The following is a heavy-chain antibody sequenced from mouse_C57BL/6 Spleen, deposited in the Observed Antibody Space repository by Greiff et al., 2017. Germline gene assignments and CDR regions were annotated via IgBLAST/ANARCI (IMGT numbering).Heavy chain of an antibody. J-gene: IGHJ2*01. CDR1: GYTFTDFF. CDR2: INPNNGGT. D-gene: IGHD3-3*01. V-gene: IGHV1-26*01. Sequence: VQLHQSGPELVKPGASVKISCKASGYTFTDFFMNWVKQSHGKSLEWIGDINPNNGGTSYNQKFKGKATLTVDQSYSTAYTELRSLTSEDSAVYYGARAGTSQVDYWGQGTAHTGSA. CDR3: ARAGTSQVDY.